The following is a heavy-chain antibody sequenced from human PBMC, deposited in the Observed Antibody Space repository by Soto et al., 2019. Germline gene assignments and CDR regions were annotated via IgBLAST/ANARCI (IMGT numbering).Heavy chain of an antibody. D-gene: IGHD3-22*01. V-gene: IGHV3-33*01. CDR2: IWYDGSNQ. CDR1: GFDISTYG. Sequence: PGGSLRLSCEASGFDISTYGLHWVRQAPGKGLEWLAFIWYDGSNQHYAASVKGRFTISRDNSRNTLYLQMNNLRADDTAVYFCARAVCSAPYYDCIGYWGRGTLLTVFS. J-gene: IGHJ4*02. CDR3: ARAVCSAPYYDCIGY.